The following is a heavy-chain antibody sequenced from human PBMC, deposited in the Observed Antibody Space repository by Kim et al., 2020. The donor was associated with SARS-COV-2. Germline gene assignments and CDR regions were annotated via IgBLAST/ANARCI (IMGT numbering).Heavy chain of an antibody. CDR3: AREMPMGAFDI. J-gene: IGHJ3*02. CDR1: GYTFTHYT. D-gene: IGHD2-2*01. Sequence: ASVKVSCKASGYTFTHYTITWVRQAPGQGLECVGWISVYHGNTKYAQKFQGRLTMTTDTSTTTAYMELRNLRSDDTAVYYCAREMPMGAFDIWGQGTMVTVSS. V-gene: IGHV1-18*04. CDR2: ISVYHGNT.